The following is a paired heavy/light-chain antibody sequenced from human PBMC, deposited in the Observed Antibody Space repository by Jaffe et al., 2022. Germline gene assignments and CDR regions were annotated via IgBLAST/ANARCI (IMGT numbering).Light chain of an antibody. V-gene: IGKV3-20*01. J-gene: IGKJ1*01. CDR1: QSVSSGY. CDR3: QQCDHSPWT. Sequence: EIVLTQSPGTLSLSPGERATLSCRASQSVSSGYLAWYQQKPGQAPRLLIHSVSTRATGIPDRFSGSGSGTDFTLTISRLEPEDFAVYYCQQCDHSPWTFGQGTKVEIK. CDR2: SVS.
Heavy chain of an antibody. V-gene: IGHV3-48*01. CDR2: ISAGSRTI. CDR3: ARGPGNTILNHYMDV. Sequence: EGQLVESGGDLVRPGGSLRLSCAASGFTFSGYSMSWVRQAPGKGLEWVSYISAGSRTIYYADSVKDRFTISRDRATNSLYLQMSSLTLEDTAVYYCARGPGNTILNHYMDVWGKGTAVTVSS. CDR1: GFTFSGYS. J-gene: IGHJ6*03. D-gene: IGHD3-3*01.